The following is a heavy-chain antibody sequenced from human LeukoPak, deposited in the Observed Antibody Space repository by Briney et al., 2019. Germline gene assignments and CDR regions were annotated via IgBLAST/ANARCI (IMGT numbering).Heavy chain of an antibody. D-gene: IGHD2-15*01. CDR2: IRADGNNE. Sequence: PTGGSLRLSCAASGFTFSYYGMHWVRQAPGKGLEWVTFIRADGNNEYYADSVKGRFTISRDNSKNTLYLQMNSLRAADTAVYYCARAPPGVRYPSRDYWGRGTLVTVSS. CDR3: ARAPPGVRYPSRDY. J-gene: IGHJ4*02. V-gene: IGHV3-30*02. CDR1: GFTFSYYG.